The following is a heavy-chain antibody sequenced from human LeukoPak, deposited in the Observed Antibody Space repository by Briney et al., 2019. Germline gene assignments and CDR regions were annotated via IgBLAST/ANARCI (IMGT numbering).Heavy chain of an antibody. CDR2: INHSGST. CDR1: GGSISSYY. V-gene: IGHV4-34*01. CDR3: ARSRKHDY. J-gene: IGHJ4*02. Sequence: SETLSLTCTVSGGSISSYYWSWIRQPPGKGLEWIGEINHSGSTNYNPSLKSRVTISVDTSKNQFSLKLSSVTAADTAVYYCARSRKHDYWGQGTLVTVSS. D-gene: IGHD6-13*01.